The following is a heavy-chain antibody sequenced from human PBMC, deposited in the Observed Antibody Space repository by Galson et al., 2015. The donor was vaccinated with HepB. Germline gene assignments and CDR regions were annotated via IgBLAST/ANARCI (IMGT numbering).Heavy chain of an antibody. CDR3: AREANCSGGSCYLDY. CDR2: IYSGGST. D-gene: IGHD2-15*01. Sequence: SLRLSCAASGFTVSSNYMSWVRQAPGKGLEWVSVIYSGGSTHYADSVKGRFTISRDNSKNTLYLQMNSLRAEDTAVYYCAREANCSGGSCYLDYWGQGTLVTVSS. J-gene: IGHJ4*02. V-gene: IGHV3-53*01. CDR1: GFTVSSNY.